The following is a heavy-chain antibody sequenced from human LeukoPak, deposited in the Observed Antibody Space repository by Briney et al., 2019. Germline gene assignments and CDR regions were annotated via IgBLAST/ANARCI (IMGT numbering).Heavy chain of an antibody. CDR2: INPNSGGT. CDR3: ARDYVDTAMVSDY. V-gene: IGHV1-2*02. Sequence: GASVKVSCKASGYTFTGYYMHWVRQAPGQGLEWMGWINPNSGGTNYAQKLQGRVTMTRDTSISTAYMELSRLRSDDTAVYYCARDYVDTAMVSDYWGQGTLVTVSS. CDR1: GYTFTGYY. D-gene: IGHD5-18*01. J-gene: IGHJ4*02.